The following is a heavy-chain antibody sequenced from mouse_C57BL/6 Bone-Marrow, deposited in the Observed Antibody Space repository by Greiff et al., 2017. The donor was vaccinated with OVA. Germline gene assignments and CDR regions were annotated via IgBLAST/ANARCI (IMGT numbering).Heavy chain of an antibody. J-gene: IGHJ4*01. D-gene: IGHD1-1*01. CDR1: GYTFTNYW. CDR3: ARRDYYGSSPYYYAMDY. V-gene: IGHV1-63*01. CDR2: IYPGGGYT. Sequence: QVQLKQSGAELVRPGTSVKMSCKASGYTFTNYWIGWAKQRPGHGLEWIGDIYPGGGYTNYNEKFKGKATLTADKSSSTAYMQFSSLTSEDSAIYYCARRDYYGSSPYYYAMDYWGQGTSVTVSS.